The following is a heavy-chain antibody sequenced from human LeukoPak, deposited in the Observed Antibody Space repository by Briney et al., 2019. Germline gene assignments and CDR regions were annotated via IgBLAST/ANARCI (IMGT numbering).Heavy chain of an antibody. J-gene: IGHJ5*02. CDR1: GFTFITYV. V-gene: IGHV3-23*01. D-gene: IGHD3-10*01. CDR2: ISGGGSA. CDR3: ANDGSDPGSAIWFDT. Sequence: GGSLRLSCAASGFTFITYVMTWVRQAPGKGLEWVSGISGGGSAYYADSVKGRFTISTDNSKNTPHLQMNSMRAEDTAVYCCANDGSDPGSAIWFDTWGQGTLVTVSS.